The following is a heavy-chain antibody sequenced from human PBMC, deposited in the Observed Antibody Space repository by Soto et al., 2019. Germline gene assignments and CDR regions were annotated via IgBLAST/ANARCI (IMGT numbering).Heavy chain of an antibody. CDR1: GYTFSGFY. D-gene: IGHD5-12*01. CDR3: RVASVSEVDY. CDR2: IYPDSGGT. J-gene: IGHJ4*02. V-gene: IGHV1-2*02. Sequence: QVQLVQSGAEVKKPGASVKVSCRTSGYTFSGFYIHWVRQAPGQGLESMGWIYPDSGGTDNAQKFQGRVTMTRDTSISTAYMELSMRRSDDKAVYYCRVASVSEVDYWGQGTLVTVSS.